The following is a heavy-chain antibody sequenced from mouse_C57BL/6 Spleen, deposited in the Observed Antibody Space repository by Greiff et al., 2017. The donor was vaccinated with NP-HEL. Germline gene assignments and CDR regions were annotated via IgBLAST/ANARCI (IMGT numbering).Heavy chain of an antibody. CDR2: INPNNGGT. V-gene: IGHV1-26*01. CDR1: GYTFTDYY. Sequence: EVQLQQSGPELVKPGASVKISCKASGYTFTDYYMNWVKQSHGKSLEWIGDINPNNGGTSYNQKFKGKATLTVDKSSSTAYMELRSLASADSAVYYCASGGLRYAMDYWGQGTSVTVSS. CDR3: ASGGLRYAMDY. J-gene: IGHJ4*01. D-gene: IGHD2-2*01.